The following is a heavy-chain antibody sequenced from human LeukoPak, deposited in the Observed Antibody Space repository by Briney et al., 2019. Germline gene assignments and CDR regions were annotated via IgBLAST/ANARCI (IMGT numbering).Heavy chain of an antibody. V-gene: IGHV1-8*01. CDR2: MNPNSGNT. D-gene: IGHD1-20*01. Sequence: ASXXVSCKASGYTFTSYDINWVRQATGQGGEGMGWMNPNSGNTGYAQKFQGRGTITRRSAIRTDYMEMRSLRSEDTAVYYCARGRYNWNDDDAFDIWGQGTMVTVSS. CDR1: GYTFTSYD. CDR3: ARGRYNWNDDDAFDI. J-gene: IGHJ3*02.